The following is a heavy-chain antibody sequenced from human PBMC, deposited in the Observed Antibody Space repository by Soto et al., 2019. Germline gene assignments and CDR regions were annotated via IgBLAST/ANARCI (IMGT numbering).Heavy chain of an antibody. CDR3: ARHPVGDYSFWFDP. Sequence: GESLKISCKGSGYSFTSYWSGWVRQIPGKGLEWMGIIYPGDSDTRYSPSFQGQVTISADRSISTAYLQWSSLKASDTAMYYCARHPVGDYSFWFDPWGQGTLVTVSS. J-gene: IGHJ5*02. D-gene: IGHD4-17*01. CDR2: IYPGDSDT. V-gene: IGHV5-51*01. CDR1: GYSFTSYW.